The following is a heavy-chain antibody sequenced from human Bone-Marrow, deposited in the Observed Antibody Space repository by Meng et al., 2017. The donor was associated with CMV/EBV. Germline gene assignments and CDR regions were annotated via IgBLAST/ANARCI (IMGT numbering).Heavy chain of an antibody. CDR3: ARAINYYYGMDV. CDR2: INHSGST. Sequence: SETLSLTCAVYGGSFSGYYWSWIRQPPGKGLEWIEEINHSGSTNYNPSLKSRVTISVDTSKNQFSLKLSSVTAADTAVYYCARAINYYYGMDVWGQGTTVTVSS. J-gene: IGHJ6*02. V-gene: IGHV4-34*01. CDR1: GGSFSGYY. D-gene: IGHD5-12*01.